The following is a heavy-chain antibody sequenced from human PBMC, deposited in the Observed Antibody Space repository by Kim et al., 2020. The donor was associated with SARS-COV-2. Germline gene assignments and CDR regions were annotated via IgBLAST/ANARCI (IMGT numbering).Heavy chain of an antibody. CDR3: AKESGSGSYYAWTYYYYGMDV. CDR1: GFTFSSYG. J-gene: IGHJ6*02. V-gene: IGHV3-30*18. CDR2: ISYDGSNK. Sequence: GGSLRLSCAASGFTFSSYGMHWVRQAPGKGLEWVAVISYDGSNKYYVDSVKGRFTISRDNSKNTLYLQMNILRAEDTAVYYCAKESGSGSYYAWTYYYYGMDVWGQGTTVTVSS. D-gene: IGHD3-10*01.